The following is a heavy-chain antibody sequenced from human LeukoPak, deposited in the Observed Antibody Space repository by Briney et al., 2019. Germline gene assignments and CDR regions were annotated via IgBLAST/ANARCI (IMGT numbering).Heavy chain of an antibody. CDR1: GYSISTGYY. D-gene: IGHD1-26*01. J-gene: IGHJ4*02. CDR2: FYHGGST. CDR3: ARVGATRAFDY. V-gene: IGHV4-38-2*02. Sequence: SETLSLTCTVSGYSISTGYYWDWIRQPPGKGLEWIGTFYHGGSTYYNPSLKSRVTISVDTSKNQFSLNLTSVTAADTAVYYCARVGATRAFDYWGQGTLVTVSS.